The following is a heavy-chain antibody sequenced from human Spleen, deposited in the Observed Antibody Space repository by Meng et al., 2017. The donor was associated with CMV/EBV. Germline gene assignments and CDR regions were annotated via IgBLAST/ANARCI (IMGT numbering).Heavy chain of an antibody. D-gene: IGHD6-19*01. CDR2: IKQDGSEK. V-gene: IGHV3-7*01. J-gene: IGHJ4*02. Sequence: GESLKISCEASGYIFSNHYMSWVRQAPGKGLEWVGNIKQDGSEKNYVDSVKGRFTISRDNSKNTLYLQMGSLRAEDMAVYYCARAPTSGWPLYFFDFWGQGTMVTVSS. CDR1: GYIFSNHY. CDR3: ARAPTSGWPLYFFDF.